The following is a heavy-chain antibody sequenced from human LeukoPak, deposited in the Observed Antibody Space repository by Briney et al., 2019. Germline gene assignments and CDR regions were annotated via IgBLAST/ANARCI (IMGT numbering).Heavy chain of an antibody. V-gene: IGHV1-46*01. Sequence: ASVKVSCKASGYTFTSYYMHWVRQAPGQGLEWMGIINPRGGSTSYAQKFQGRVTMTREMSTSTVYMELSSPRSEDTAVYYCARDNMVRGDYYYMDVWGKGTTVTVSS. CDR3: ARDNMVRGDYYYMDV. J-gene: IGHJ6*03. CDR2: INPRGGST. D-gene: IGHD3-10*01. CDR1: GYTFTSYY.